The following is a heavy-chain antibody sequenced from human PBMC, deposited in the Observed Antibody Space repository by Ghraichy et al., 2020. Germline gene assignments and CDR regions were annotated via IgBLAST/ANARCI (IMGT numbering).Heavy chain of an antibody. D-gene: IGHD6-13*01. CDR2: ISRRSDPI. CDR3: AREDSSSWYYVDY. CDR1: AFTFSTYS. V-gene: IGHV3-48*02. J-gene: IGHJ4*02. Sequence: LSLTCAASAFTFSTYSMNWVRQAPGKGLEWGSYISRRSDPIYYADTVKDRFTISRDNAKNSLYLQMNSLRDEDTAVFYCAREDSSSWYYVDYWGQGTLV.